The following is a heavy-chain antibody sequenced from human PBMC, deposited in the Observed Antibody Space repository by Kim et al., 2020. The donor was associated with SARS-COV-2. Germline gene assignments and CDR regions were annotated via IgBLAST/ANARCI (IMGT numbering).Heavy chain of an antibody. D-gene: IGHD3-3*01. CDR1: GGTFSSYA. CDR3: ARDSVMGSVPIFGVVTPYVWFDP. CDR2: IIPIFGTA. J-gene: IGHJ5*02. V-gene: IGHV1-69*13. Sequence: SVKVSCKASGGTFSSYAISWVRQAPGQGLEWMGGIIPIFGTANYAQKFQGRVTITADESTSTAYMELSSLRSEDTAVYYCARDSVMGSVPIFGVVTPYVWFDPWGQGTLVTVSS.